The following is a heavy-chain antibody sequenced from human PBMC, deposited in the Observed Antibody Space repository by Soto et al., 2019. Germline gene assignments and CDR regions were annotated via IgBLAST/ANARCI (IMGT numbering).Heavy chain of an antibody. D-gene: IGHD2-15*01. CDR2: TYHSGNP. Sequence: SETLSLTCGVSGDTISTGGYSWAWIRQPPGKALEWIGHTYHSGNPYYNPSLKSRVIISVDRSKNQFSLKVSSVTAADTAVYYYALGSQGVLPEYWSQGTLVTVSS. CDR3: ALGSQGVLPEY. J-gene: IGHJ4*02. V-gene: IGHV4-30-2*01. CDR1: GDTISTGGYS.